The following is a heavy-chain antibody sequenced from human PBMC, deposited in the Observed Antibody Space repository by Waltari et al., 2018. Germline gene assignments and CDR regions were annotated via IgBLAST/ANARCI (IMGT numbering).Heavy chain of an antibody. J-gene: IGHJ4*02. CDR1: GFILSNHA. Sequence: EVLLVESGGGLVQPGGSLRLSCAASGFILSNHAMIWVRQAPGKGLVWVSAIGGRAGNTYYADSVKGRFTISRDNSKNTLYLHMSSLGAEDTAIYYCAKGLLGTTNFDYWGQGTLVTVSS. CDR2: IGGRAGNT. V-gene: IGHV3-23*04. CDR3: AKGLLGTTNFDY. D-gene: IGHD1-7*01.